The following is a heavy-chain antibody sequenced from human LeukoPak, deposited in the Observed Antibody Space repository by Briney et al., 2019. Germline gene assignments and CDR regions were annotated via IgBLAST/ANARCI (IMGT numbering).Heavy chain of an antibody. CDR2: INPNSGGT. D-gene: IGHD3-22*01. V-gene: IGHV1-2*02. J-gene: IGHJ3*02. CDR1: GYTFIVYY. CDR3: ARVLRGITMILVVDAFDI. Sequence: ASVKVSCKASGYTFIVYYMHWVRQAPGQGLEWVGWINPNSGGTNYAQNFQGRVTMTRDTSITTAYMELSRLRSDDTAVYYCARVLRGITMILVVDAFDIWGQGTGVTVSS.